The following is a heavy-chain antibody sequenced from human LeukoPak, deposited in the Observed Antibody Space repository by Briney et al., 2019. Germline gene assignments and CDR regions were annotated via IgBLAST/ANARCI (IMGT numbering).Heavy chain of an antibody. J-gene: IGHJ4*02. CDR3: ARGWGRRANVYYYGSGSYGMLDY. CDR1: GGSISSYY. V-gene: IGHV4-59*01. D-gene: IGHD3-10*01. Sequence: SETLSLTCTVSGGSISSYYWSWIRQPPGKGLEWIGYIYYSGRTYYNPSLKSRVTISVDTSKNQFSLKLSSVTAADTAVYYCARGWGRRANVYYYGSGSYGMLDYWGQGTLVTVSS. CDR2: IYYSGRT.